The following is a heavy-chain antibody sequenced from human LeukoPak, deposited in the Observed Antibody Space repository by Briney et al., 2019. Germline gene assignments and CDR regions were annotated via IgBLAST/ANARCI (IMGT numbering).Heavy chain of an antibody. V-gene: IGHV3-23*01. J-gene: IGHJ4*02. CDR2: ISGSGGST. CDR1: GFTFSSYA. D-gene: IGHD6-13*01. CDR3: AKQGQSSRWYDFDY. Sequence: GGSLRLSCAASGFTFSSYAMSWARQAPGKGLEWVSGISGSGGSTYYVDSVKGRFTISRDNSKNTLNLQMNSLRAEDTAVYYCAKQGQSSRWYDFDYWGQGTLVTVSS.